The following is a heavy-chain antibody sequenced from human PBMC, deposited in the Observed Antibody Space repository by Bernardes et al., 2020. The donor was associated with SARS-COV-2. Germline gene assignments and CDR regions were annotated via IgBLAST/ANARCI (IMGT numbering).Heavy chain of an antibody. J-gene: IGHJ3*02. CDR1: GFTFSSYW. D-gene: IGHD2-2*02. CDR2: ISSNGAGT. Sequence: GGSLRLSCAASGFTFSSYWMHWVRQAPGKGLEYVSSISSNGAGTYYADSVKGRFSISRDNSKNTLYLQMSSLRPDDMGVYYCVKQYCGGTNCYTGAFDMWGHGTVVTVSS. V-gene: IGHV3-64D*06. CDR3: VKQYCGGTNCYTGAFDM.